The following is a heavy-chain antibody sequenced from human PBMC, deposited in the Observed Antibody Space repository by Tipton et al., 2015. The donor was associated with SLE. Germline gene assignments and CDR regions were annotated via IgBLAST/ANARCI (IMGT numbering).Heavy chain of an antibody. CDR2: MNPSSGFT. V-gene: IGHV1-8*01. Sequence: QSGAEVKKPGASVKVSCKTSEYIFRNYDFNWVRQAPGQGLEWMGWMNPSSGFTAYAREFQDRVTMTRNPSISTVYMELRSLRSEDTAVYYCARGPPGYCSETSCHHVAYYGLDAWGQGTTVTVAS. D-gene: IGHD2-2*01. CDR3: ARGPPGYCSETSCHHVAYYGLDA. CDR1: EYIFRNYD. J-gene: IGHJ6*01.